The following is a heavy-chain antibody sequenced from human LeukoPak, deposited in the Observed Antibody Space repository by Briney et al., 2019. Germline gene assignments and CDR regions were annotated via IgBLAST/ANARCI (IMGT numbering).Heavy chain of an antibody. V-gene: IGHV4-39*01. Sequence: SETLSLTCTVSGGSISSSSYYWGWIRQPPGKGLECIGSIYYSGSTYYNPSLKSRVTISVDTSKNQFSLKLSSVTAADTAVYYCARLRYDSSGYAPFDIWGQGTMVTVSS. CDR2: IYYSGST. J-gene: IGHJ3*02. CDR1: GGSISSSSYY. D-gene: IGHD3-22*01. CDR3: ARLRYDSSGYAPFDI.